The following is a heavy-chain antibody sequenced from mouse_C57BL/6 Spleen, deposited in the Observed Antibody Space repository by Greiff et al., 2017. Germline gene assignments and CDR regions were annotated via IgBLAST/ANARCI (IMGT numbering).Heavy chain of an antibody. CDR3: ARIYGTWFAY. D-gene: IGHD1-1*01. CDR2: ISSGSSTI. Sequence: EVQVVESGGGLVKPGGSLKLSCAASGFTFSDYGMHWVRQAPEKGLEWVAYISSGSSTIYYADTVKGRFTISRDNAKNTLFLQMTSLRSEDTAMYYCARIYGTWFAYWGQGTLVTVSA. V-gene: IGHV5-17*01. CDR1: GFTFSDYG. J-gene: IGHJ3*01.